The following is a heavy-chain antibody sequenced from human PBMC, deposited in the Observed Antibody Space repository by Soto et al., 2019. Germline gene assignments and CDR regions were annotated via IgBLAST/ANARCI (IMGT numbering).Heavy chain of an antibody. CDR3: ARLDKFNGGWS. CDR2: VSHDGKSG. V-gene: IGHV3-30*14. J-gene: IGHJ4*02. Sequence: QVQLVESGAGVVQPGRSLRLSCAASGFTFSSYAMHWVRRAPGKGLEWVAAVSHDGKSGFYADSVSGRFTVSRDNSNNLVYLQMDRLRPEDTALFYCARLDKFNGGWSWGQGTAVTVSS. D-gene: IGHD6-19*01. CDR1: GFTFSSYA.